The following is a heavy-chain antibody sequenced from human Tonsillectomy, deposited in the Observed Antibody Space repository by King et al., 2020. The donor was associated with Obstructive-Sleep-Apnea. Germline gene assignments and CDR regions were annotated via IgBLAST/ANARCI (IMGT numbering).Heavy chain of an antibody. CDR2: IYDSGST. J-gene: IGHJ6*02. D-gene: IGHD2-2*01. V-gene: IGHV4-61*01. Sequence: QLQESGPGLVKPSETLSLTCTVSGASVSSGSYFWTWIRQPPGKGLEWIGHIYDSGSTHYNPSLKSRVTVSVDTSKNQFSLRLQSVTAADTAVYYCASRLGGTSCFGHYYYGMDVWCQGTTVTVSS. CDR1: GASVSSGSYF. CDR3: ASRLGGTSCFGHYYYGMDV.